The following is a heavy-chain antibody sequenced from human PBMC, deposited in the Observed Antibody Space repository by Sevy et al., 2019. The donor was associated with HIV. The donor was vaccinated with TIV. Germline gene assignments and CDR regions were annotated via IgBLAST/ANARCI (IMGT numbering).Heavy chain of an antibody. CDR2: ISGSVGGT. CDR1: GFTFSTSA. V-gene: IGHV3-23*01. J-gene: IGHJ4*02. Sequence: GGSLRLSCAASGFTFSTSAMSWVRQTPGKGLEWVSGISGSVGGTYYADSVKGRFTISRDNSKNTLYLQMNSLRAEDTAVYYCAKVHSSRYRCSALKFDYWGQGTLVTVSS. D-gene: IGHD2-15*01. CDR3: AKVHSSRYRCSALKFDY.